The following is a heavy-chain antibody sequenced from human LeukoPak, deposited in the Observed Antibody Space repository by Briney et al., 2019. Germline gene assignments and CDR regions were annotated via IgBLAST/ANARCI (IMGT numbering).Heavy chain of an antibody. Sequence: PGGSLRLSCAASGFTFSSYDIHWVRQAPGKGLEGVAFIRYDGSNKYYADSVRGGFTISRDNSKNTLYLHMNSLRAEDTAVYFCAKGSKAVLFTRDHYMDVWGKGTTVTISS. V-gene: IGHV3-30*02. CDR2: IRYDGSNK. D-gene: IGHD6-19*01. J-gene: IGHJ6*03. CDR3: AKGSKAVLFTRDHYMDV. CDR1: GFTFSSYD.